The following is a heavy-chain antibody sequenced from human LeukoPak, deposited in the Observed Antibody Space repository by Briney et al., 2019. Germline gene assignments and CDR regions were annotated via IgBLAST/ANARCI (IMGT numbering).Heavy chain of an antibody. J-gene: IGHJ4*02. V-gene: IGHV3-64D*06. D-gene: IGHD2-2*01. CDR1: GFTFSSYA. CDR2: ISSNGGST. Sequence: GGSLRLSCSASGFTFSSYAMHWVRQAPGKGLEYVSAISSNGGSTYYADSVKGRFTISRDNSKNTLYLQMSSLRAEDTAVYYCVKRGYCSSTSCYVYFHYWGQGTLVTVSS. CDR3: VKRGYCSSTSCYVYFHY.